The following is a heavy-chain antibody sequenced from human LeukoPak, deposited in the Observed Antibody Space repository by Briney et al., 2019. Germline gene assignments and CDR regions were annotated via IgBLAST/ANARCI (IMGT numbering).Heavy chain of an antibody. Sequence: GASVKVSCKASGYTFTSYGISWVRQAPGQRLEWMGWINTGNGKTKYPQKFQGRVTITRDTSASTAYMELSSLRSEDTTVYYCARDDNGDSTTWFDYWGQGTLVTVSS. CDR1: GYTFTSYG. D-gene: IGHD4-17*01. J-gene: IGHJ4*02. CDR3: ARDDNGDSTTWFDY. CDR2: INTGNGKT. V-gene: IGHV1-3*04.